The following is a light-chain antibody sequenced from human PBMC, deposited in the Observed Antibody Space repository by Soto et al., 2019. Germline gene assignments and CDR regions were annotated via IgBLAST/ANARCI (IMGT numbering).Light chain of an antibody. V-gene: IGLV1-47*01. Sequence: VLAQPPSWSWSPGKRVTISCSGGSSNIGTNYVYWYQHLPGMAPKLLIYRTTQRPSGIPYRFSASKSGTSASLAISGLRSEDEADYYCAGWDNSLSGNYVFGTGTKVTVL. CDR3: AGWDNSLSGNYV. CDR2: RTT. J-gene: IGLJ1*01. CDR1: SSNIGTNY.